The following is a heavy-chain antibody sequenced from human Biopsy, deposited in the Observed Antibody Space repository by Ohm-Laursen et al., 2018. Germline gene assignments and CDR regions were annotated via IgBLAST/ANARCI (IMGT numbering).Heavy chain of an antibody. CDR3: ARMKGRGYFDY. CDR2: IYRTGTT. CDR1: GFSISSGFH. V-gene: IGHV4-38-2*01. D-gene: IGHD2-15*01. Sequence: SDTLSLTCVVSGFSISSGFHWAWIRQPPGKGLERIGFIYRTGTTTYNPSFKSRVAMAVDTSKNQFSLTLNSVTAADTAVYYCARMKGRGYFDYWGQGTLVTVSS. J-gene: IGHJ4*02.